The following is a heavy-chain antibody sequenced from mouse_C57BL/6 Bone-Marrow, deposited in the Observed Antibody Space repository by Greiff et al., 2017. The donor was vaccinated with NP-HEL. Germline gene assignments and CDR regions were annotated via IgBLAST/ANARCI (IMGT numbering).Heavy chain of an antibody. J-gene: IGHJ2*01. V-gene: IGHV5-17*01. Sequence: EVHLVESGGGLVKPGGSLKLSCAASGFTFSDYGMHWVRQAPEKGLEWVAYISSGSSTIYYADTVQGRFTISRDNAKNTLFLQMTSLRSEDTAMYYCARGGYWGQGTTLTVSS. CDR3: ARGGY. CDR1: GFTFSDYG. CDR2: ISSGSSTI.